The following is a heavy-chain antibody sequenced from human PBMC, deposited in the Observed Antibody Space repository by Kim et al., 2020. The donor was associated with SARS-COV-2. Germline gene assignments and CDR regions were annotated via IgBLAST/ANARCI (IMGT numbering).Heavy chain of an antibody. J-gene: IGHJ4*02. D-gene: IGHD3-10*01. CDR3: ARAPNYYGSGSYRHRFDY. V-gene: IGHV4-34*01. Sequence: SRVTIAVDTSKNQFSLKLSSVTAADTAVYYCARAPNYYGSGSYRHRFDYWGQGTLVTVSS.